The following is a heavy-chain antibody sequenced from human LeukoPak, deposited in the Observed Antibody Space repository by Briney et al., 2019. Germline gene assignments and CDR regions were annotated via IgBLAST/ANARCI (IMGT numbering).Heavy chain of an antibody. CDR3: ARDNGGSYYDY. CDR2: INHSGST. Sequence: ASETLSLTCAVYGGSFSGYYWSWIRQPPGKGLEWIGEINHSGSTNYNPSLKSRVTISVDTSKNQFSLKLSSVTAADTAVYYCARDNGGSYYDYWGQGTLVTVSS. D-gene: IGHD3-10*01. J-gene: IGHJ4*02. V-gene: IGHV4-34*01. CDR1: GGSFSGYY.